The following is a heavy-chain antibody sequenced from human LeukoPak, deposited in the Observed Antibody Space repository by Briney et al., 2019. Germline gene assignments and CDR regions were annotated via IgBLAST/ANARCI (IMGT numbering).Heavy chain of an antibody. CDR1: GGTFSSYA. Sequence: SVKVSCKASGGTFSSYAISWVRQAPGQGLEWMGGIIPIFGTANYAQKFQGRVTITTDESTSTAYVELSSLRSEDTAVYYCATDGSYWGDAFDIWGQGTMVTVSS. CDR2: IIPIFGTA. J-gene: IGHJ3*02. D-gene: IGHD1-26*01. CDR3: ATDGSYWGDAFDI. V-gene: IGHV1-69*05.